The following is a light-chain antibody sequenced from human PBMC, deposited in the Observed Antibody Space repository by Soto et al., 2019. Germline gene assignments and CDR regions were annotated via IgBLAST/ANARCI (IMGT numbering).Light chain of an antibody. CDR2: GGS. Sequence: EIMMTQSPATLSVSPGERATLSCRASQSVKSSLAWYQQKPGQAPRLLIYGGSSRATGIPDRFSGGGSGTDFSLTISRLETEDFSVYYCHQYGSSPLTFGGGTKVDIK. CDR1: QSVKSS. CDR3: HQYGSSPLT. J-gene: IGKJ4*01. V-gene: IGKV3-20*01.